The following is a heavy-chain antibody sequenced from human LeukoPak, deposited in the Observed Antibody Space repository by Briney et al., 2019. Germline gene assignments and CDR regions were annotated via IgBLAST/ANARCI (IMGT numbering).Heavy chain of an antibody. CDR2: ISAYNGNT. V-gene: IGHV1-18*01. D-gene: IGHD2-2*01. CDR3: ARAPSVTAPGDSDIVIIPAALDY. Sequence: GASVKVSCKASGYIFTSYGISWVRQAPGQGLEWMGWISAYNGNTNYAQKFQGRVTITADDSTRTVYLEVISVTFDDTAVYYCARAPSVTAPGDSDIVIIPAALDYWGQRTLVTVSS. CDR1: GYIFTSYG. J-gene: IGHJ4*02.